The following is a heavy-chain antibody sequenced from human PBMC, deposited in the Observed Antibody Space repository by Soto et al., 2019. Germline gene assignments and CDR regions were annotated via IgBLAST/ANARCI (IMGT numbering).Heavy chain of an antibody. CDR1: GGSVSSGDYF. D-gene: IGHD5-12*01. V-gene: IGHV4-30-4*01. Sequence: TLSLTCTVSGGSVSSGDYFWSWIRQPPGKGLEWIGYIYDSGSSYYNPSLKSRVTMSVDTSKNQFSLKLRSVTAADTAMYYCAREKGYISGPKNFDSWGQGTLVTVSS. CDR2: IYDSGSS. J-gene: IGHJ4*02. CDR3: AREKGYISGPKNFDS.